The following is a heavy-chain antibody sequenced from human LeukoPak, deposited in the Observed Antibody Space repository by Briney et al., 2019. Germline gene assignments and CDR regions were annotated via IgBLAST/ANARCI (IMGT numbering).Heavy chain of an antibody. CDR3: AKDVSLFGSGTYLGGDAYDV. V-gene: IGHV3-23*01. J-gene: IGHJ3*01. D-gene: IGHD3-10*01. CDR1: GFTFSRHA. Sequence: GGSLRLSCAASGFTFSRHAMAWVRQVPGKGLEWISALSHGSGATYYAPSVTGRFTISRDNFRNTLFLQMNNLRAEDTAIYYCAKDVSLFGSGTYLGGDAYDVWGQGTLVTVSS. CDR2: LSHGSGAT.